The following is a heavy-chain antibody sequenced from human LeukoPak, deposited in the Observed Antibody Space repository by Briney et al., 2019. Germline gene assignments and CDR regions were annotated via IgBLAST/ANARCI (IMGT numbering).Heavy chain of an antibody. D-gene: IGHD4-23*01. V-gene: IGHV3-30*02. Sequence: GGSLRLSCAASGFSFSNSGMHWVRQAPGKGLEWVAFIGQDGTTKYNVDSVKGRFTIPGDNPKKMAYLQMNNLRAEDTAIYYCAKDRFGGPPTYNWFDPWGQGTLVTVSS. CDR1: GFSFSNSG. CDR2: IGQDGTTK. J-gene: IGHJ5*02. CDR3: AKDRFGGPPTYNWFDP.